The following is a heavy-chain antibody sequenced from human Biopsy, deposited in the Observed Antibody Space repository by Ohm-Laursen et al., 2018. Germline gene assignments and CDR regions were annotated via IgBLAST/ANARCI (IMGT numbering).Heavy chain of an antibody. J-gene: IGHJ4*02. CDR2: ISGNSDII. Sequence: SLRLSCSASGFTFSSYAMTWFRQAPGKGLEWVSTISGNSDIIYGTDSVKGRFTISRDNSKNTLYPQMNSLRADDTAVYYCALAAAQTVTHFDYWGQGTLVTVSS. D-gene: IGHD4-17*01. CDR3: ALAAAQTVTHFDY. CDR1: GFTFSSYA. V-gene: IGHV3-23*01.